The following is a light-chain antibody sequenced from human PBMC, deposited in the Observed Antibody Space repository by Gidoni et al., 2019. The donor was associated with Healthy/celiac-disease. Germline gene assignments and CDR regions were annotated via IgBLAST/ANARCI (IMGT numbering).Light chain of an antibody. V-gene: IGKV1-39*01. Sequence: DSQMTQSPSSLSASVGDRVTITCRASQSISIYLNWYQQKPGKAPKLLIYAASSLQSGVPSRFSGSGSGTDFTLTISSLQPEDFATYYCQQSYSTFWTFGQGTKVEIK. CDR3: QQSYSTFWT. CDR1: QSISIY. CDR2: AAS. J-gene: IGKJ1*01.